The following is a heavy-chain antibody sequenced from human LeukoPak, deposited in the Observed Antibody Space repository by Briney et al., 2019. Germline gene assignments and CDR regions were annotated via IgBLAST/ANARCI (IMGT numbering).Heavy chain of an antibody. CDR2: IIPLFSTA. Sequence: EASVKVSCKASGYTFTSYGISWVRQAPGQGLEWMGGIIPLFSTASYAHKFQGRVTITADESTSTAYMELSSLRSEDTAVYYCARDNVHASDYHDSGGPLGYWGQGTLVTVSS. CDR1: GYTFTSYG. V-gene: IGHV1-69*13. D-gene: IGHD3-22*01. J-gene: IGHJ4*02. CDR3: ARDNVHASDYHDSGGPLGY.